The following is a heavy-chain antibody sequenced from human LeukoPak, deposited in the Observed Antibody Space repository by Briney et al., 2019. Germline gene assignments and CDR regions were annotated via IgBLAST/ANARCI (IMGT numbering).Heavy chain of an antibody. Sequence: GGSLRLSCAASGFTFRSYWMHWVRRAPGKGLVWVSHINSDGSNTDYADSVKGRFTISRDNAKNTLYLQMNSLRAEDTAVYYCASFPGLIPSWGQGTLVTVSS. CDR2: INSDGSNT. CDR1: GFTFRSYW. D-gene: IGHD2-2*02. V-gene: IGHV3-74*01. CDR3: ASFPGLIPS. J-gene: IGHJ5*02.